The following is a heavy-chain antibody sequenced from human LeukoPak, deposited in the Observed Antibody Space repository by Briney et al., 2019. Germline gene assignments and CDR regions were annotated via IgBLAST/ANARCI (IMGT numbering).Heavy chain of an antibody. J-gene: IGHJ4*02. V-gene: IGHV1-18*01. D-gene: IGHD6-6*01. CDR3: ARVDGIAARPMRAPDY. CDR2: ISAYNGNT. Sequence: GASVKVSCKASGYTFTSYGISWVRQAPGQGLEWMGWISAYNGNTNYAQKLQGRVTMTTDTSTSTAYMELRSLRSDDTAVYYCARVDGIAARPMRAPDYWGQGTLVTVSS. CDR1: GYTFTSYG.